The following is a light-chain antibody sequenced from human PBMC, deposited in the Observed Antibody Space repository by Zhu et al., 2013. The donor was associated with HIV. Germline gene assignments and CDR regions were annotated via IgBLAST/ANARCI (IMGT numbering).Light chain of an antibody. CDR1: SSDVGSYNR. J-gene: IGLJ2*01. Sequence: QSALTQPASVSGSPGQSITISCTGSSSDVGSYNRVSWYQQNPGKVPKVMIYEGSQRPSGVSHRFSSSKSGNTASLTISGLQAEDEADYYCCSYAGSSTLVFGGGTKLTVL. CDR2: EGS. V-gene: IGLV2-23*01. CDR3: CSYAGSSTLV.